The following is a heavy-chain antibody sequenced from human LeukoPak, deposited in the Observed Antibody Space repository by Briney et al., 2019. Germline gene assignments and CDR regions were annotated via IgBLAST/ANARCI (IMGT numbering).Heavy chain of an antibody. CDR2: ISSSSSYI. CDR1: GFTFSSYS. J-gene: IGHJ4*02. D-gene: IGHD3-10*01. V-gene: IGHV3-21*04. Sequence: GGSLRLSCAASGFTFSSYSMNWVRQAPGKGLEWVSSISSSSSYIYYADSVKGRFTISRDNSKNTLYLQMNSLRAEDTAVYYCAKTPFGESPYYWGQGTLVTVSS. CDR3: AKTPFGESPYY.